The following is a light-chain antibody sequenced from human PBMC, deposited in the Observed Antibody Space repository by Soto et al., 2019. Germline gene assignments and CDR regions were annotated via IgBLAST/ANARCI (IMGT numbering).Light chain of an antibody. CDR3: QQYTGPPTT. J-gene: IGKJ5*01. V-gene: IGKV3D-15*01. CDR1: QSVNSN. Sequence: IVMTQSPATLSLSPGERATLSYRASQSVNSNLAWCQQRPGQAPRLLIYGASTRAAGIPDRFSGSGSGTDFTLTITRLEPEDSAVYFCQQYTGPPTTFGQGTRLEIK. CDR2: GAS.